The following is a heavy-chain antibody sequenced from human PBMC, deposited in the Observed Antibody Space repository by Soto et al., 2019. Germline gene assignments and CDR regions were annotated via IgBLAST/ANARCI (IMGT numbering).Heavy chain of an antibody. CDR2: INPNNGVT. CDR1: GYMFTGFY. J-gene: IGHJ4*01. D-gene: IGHD3-16*01. V-gene: IGHV1-2*02. CDR3: AKDEGGIFDS. Sequence: QVQLVQSGAEVKRPGASVKVSCKASGYMFTGFYLHWVRQAPGQGLEWMGWINPNNGVTTYAKNFQGRVTMTRDSSISTAYLELSGLTSEDTGVYYCAKDEGGIFDSWGQGTLVTVSS.